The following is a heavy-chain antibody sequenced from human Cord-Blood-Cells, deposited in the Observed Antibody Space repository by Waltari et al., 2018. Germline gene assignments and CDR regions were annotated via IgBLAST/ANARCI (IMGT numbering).Heavy chain of an antibody. J-gene: IGHJ3*02. D-gene: IGHD5-12*01. CDR3: ARGYSGYDYAFDI. CDR1: GYTFTGSS. CDR2: INPNRGGT. Sequence: QVPLVQSGAEVKKPCASVQVSCQASGYTFTGSSIPWLLQAPGKGLEWMGWINPNRGGTNYAQKFQGRVTMTRDTSISTAYMELSRLRSDDTAVYYCARGYSGYDYAFDIWGQGTMVTVSS. V-gene: IGHV1-2*02.